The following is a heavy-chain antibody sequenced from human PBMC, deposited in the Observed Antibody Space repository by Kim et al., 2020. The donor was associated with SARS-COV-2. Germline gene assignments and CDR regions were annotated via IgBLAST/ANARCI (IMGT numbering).Heavy chain of an antibody. Sequence: GGSLRLSCAASGFTFSSYGMHWVRQAPGKGLEWVAVISYDGSNKYYADSVKGRFTISRDNSKNTLYLQMNSLRAEDTAVYYCAKDRGDSWYYYYGMDVWGQGTTVTVSS. V-gene: IGHV3-30*18. CDR1: GFTFSSYG. CDR3: AKDRGDSWYYYYGMDV. D-gene: IGHD6-13*01. J-gene: IGHJ6*02. CDR2: ISYDGSNK.